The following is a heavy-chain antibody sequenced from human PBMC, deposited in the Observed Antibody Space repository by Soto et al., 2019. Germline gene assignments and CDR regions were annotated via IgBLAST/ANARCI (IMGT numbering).Heavy chain of an antibody. J-gene: IGHJ4*02. CDR2: ISGSGDSP. D-gene: IGHD2-8*01. Sequence: PGGSLRLSCAASGFTFSNYAMSWVRQAPGKGLEWVSIISGSGDSPYYADSVKGRFTISRDNSRNTLYLQMNSLRAGDSAKYYCAKERTNGLYYFDYRGQGTLVTVPS. CDR3: AKERTNGLYYFDY. V-gene: IGHV3-23*01. CDR1: GFTFSNYA.